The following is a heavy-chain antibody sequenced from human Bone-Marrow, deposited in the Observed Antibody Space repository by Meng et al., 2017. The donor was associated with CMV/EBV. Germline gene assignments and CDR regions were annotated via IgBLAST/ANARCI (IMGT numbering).Heavy chain of an antibody. Sequence: LSCAASGLIVSSNYMSWVRQAPGKGLEWVSLIYSGGSTYYADTVKGRFTISRDNSKNTLYLQINSLRAEDTAVYYCARHILVAGYFDYWGQGILVTVSS. D-gene: IGHD6-19*01. V-gene: IGHV3-53*01. CDR3: ARHILVAGYFDY. CDR1: GLIVSSNY. CDR2: IYSGGST. J-gene: IGHJ4*02.